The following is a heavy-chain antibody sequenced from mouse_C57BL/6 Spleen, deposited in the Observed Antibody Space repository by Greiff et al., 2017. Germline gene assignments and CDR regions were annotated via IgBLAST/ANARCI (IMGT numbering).Heavy chain of an antibody. D-gene: IGHD2-1*01. CDR1: GYAFTNYL. CDR2: INPGSGGT. CDR3: ARGDYGNFYAMDY. J-gene: IGHJ4*01. Sequence: VKLMEPGAELVRPGTSVKVSCKASGYAFTNYLIEWVKQRPGQGLEWIGVINPGSGGTNYNEKFKGKATLTADQSSSTAYMQLSSLTSEDSAVYFCARGDYGNFYAMDYWGQGTSVTVSS. V-gene: IGHV1-54*01.